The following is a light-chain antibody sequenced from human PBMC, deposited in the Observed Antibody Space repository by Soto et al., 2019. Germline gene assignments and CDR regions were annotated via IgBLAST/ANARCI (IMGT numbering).Light chain of an antibody. CDR2: DAS. CDR1: QSVSSY. Sequence: EIVLTQSPATLSLSPGERATLSCRASQSVSSYLAWYQQKPGQAPRLLIYDASNRATGIPANFSGSGSGTDFTLTISSLEPEDFAVYYCQQRSNWPLTFGGGTQVEIK. J-gene: IGKJ4*01. CDR3: QQRSNWPLT. V-gene: IGKV3-11*01.